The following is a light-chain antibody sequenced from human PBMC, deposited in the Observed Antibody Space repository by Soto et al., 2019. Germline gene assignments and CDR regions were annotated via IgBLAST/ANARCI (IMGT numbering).Light chain of an antibody. V-gene: IGLV1-40*01. CDR3: QSYDSSLSAYV. Sequence: QTVVTQPPSVSGAPGQRVAISCTGTRSNIGAGYHVHWYQQLPGTAPKLLIYGNSNRPSGVPDRFSGSESGTSASLAITGLQAEDEADYYCQSYDSSLSAYVFGTGTKVTVL. CDR2: GNS. J-gene: IGLJ1*01. CDR1: RSNIGAGYH.